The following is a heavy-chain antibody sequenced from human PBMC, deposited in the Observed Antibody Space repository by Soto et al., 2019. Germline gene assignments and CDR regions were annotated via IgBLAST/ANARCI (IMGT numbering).Heavy chain of an antibody. CDR3: ARDPPGGVVVPAAILGGAFDI. J-gene: IGHJ3*02. V-gene: IGHV1-18*01. D-gene: IGHD2-2*01. Sequence: ASVKVFCKASGYTFTSYGISWVRQAPGQGLEWMGWISAYNGNTNYAQKLQGRVTMTTDTSTSTAYMELRSLRSDDTAVYYCARDPPGGVVVPAAILGGAFDIWGQGTMVTVSS. CDR2: ISAYNGNT. CDR1: GYTFTSYG.